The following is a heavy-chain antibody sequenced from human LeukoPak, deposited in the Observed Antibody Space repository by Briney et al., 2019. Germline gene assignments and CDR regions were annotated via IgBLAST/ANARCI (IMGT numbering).Heavy chain of an antibody. CDR2: INPNSGGT. Sequence: ASVKVSCKASGYTFPGYYMHWVRQAPGQGLEWMGRINPNSGGTNYAQKFQGRVTMTRDTSISTAYMELSRLRSDDTAVYYCARESLTIVGCSGGSCPFDYWGQGTLVTVSS. J-gene: IGHJ4*02. D-gene: IGHD2-15*01. CDR1: GYTFPGYY. V-gene: IGHV1-2*06. CDR3: ARESLTIVGCSGGSCPFDY.